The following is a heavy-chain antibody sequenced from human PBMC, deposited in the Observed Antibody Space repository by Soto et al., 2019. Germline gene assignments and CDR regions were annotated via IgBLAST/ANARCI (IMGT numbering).Heavy chain of an antibody. D-gene: IGHD3-22*01. CDR1: GLTFSSYG. Sequence: QVQLVESGGGVVQPGRSLRLSCAASGLTFSSYGMHWVRQAPGKGLEWVAVISYDGSNKYYADSVKGRFTISRDNSKNTLYLQMNSLRAEDTAVYYCAKDHPGYYYDSSGYLDYWGQGTLVTVSS. V-gene: IGHV3-30*18. CDR3: AKDHPGYYYDSSGYLDY. J-gene: IGHJ4*02. CDR2: ISYDGSNK.